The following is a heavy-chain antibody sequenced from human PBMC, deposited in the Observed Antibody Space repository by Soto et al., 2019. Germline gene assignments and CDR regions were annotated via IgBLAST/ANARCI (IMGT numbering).Heavy chain of an antibody. CDR2: INAGNGNT. CDR1: GYTFTSYA. Sequence: ASVKVSCKASGYTFTSYAMHWVRQAPGQRLEWMGWINAGNGNTKYSQKFQGRVTITRDTSASTAYMELSSLRSEDTAVYYCARTPYYDFWSGYHNFDYWGQGTLVTVSS. V-gene: IGHV1-3*01. J-gene: IGHJ4*02. D-gene: IGHD3-3*01. CDR3: ARTPYYDFWSGYHNFDY.